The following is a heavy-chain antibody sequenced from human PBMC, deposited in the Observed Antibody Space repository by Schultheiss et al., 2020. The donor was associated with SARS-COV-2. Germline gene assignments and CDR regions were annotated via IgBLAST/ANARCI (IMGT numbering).Heavy chain of an antibody. CDR2: ISYDGSNK. D-gene: IGHD4-23*01. CDR3: ARDGGDYGGNPEGWFDP. CDR1: GFTFSSYG. J-gene: IGHJ5*02. V-gene: IGHV3-30*19. Sequence: GGSLRLSCAASGFTFSSYGMHWVRQAPGKGLEWVAVISYDGSNKYYADSVKGRFTISRDNSKNTLYLQMNSLKPEDTAVYYCARDGGDYGGNPEGWFDPWGQGTLVTVSS.